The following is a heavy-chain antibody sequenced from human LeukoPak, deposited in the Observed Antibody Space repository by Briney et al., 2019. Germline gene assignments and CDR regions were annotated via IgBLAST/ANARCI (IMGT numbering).Heavy chain of an antibody. Sequence: QPSETLSLTCTVSGGSISSSSYYWGWMRQPPGKGLEWIGSSYYSGSTYYNPSLKSRVTISVDTSKNQFSLKLSSVTAADTALYYCARASGYYDSSGYHINYFDYWGQGTLVTVSS. V-gene: IGHV4-39*01. CDR3: ARASGYYDSSGYHINYFDY. CDR1: GGSISSSSYY. D-gene: IGHD3-22*01. J-gene: IGHJ4*02. CDR2: SYYSGST.